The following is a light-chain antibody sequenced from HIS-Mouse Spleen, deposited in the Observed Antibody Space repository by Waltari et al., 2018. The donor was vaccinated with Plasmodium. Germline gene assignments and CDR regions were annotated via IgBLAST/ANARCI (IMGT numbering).Light chain of an antibody. J-gene: IGLJ1*01. CDR1: SSDVGGYNY. Sequence: QSALTQPRSVSGSPGQSVTISCTGTSSDVGGYNYVSWYQQHPGKAPNLMIYDVSKRPAGAPDRFSGSKCGNTASLTSSGLQAEDEADYYCCSYAGSYTYVFGTGTKVTVL. CDR2: DVS. CDR3: CSYAGSYTYV. V-gene: IGLV2-11*01.